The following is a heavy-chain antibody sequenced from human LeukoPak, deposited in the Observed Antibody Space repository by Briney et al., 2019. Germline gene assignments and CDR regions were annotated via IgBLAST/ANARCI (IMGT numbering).Heavy chain of an antibody. CDR3: AGTTMVRGVTRHFDY. Sequence: GESLKISCKGSGYSFTSYWIGWVRQMPGKGLAWMGIIYPGDSDTRYSPSFQGQVTISADKSISTAYLQWSSLKASDTAMYYCAGTTMVRGVTRHFDYWGQGTLVTVSS. CDR1: GYSFTSYW. D-gene: IGHD3-10*01. J-gene: IGHJ4*02. V-gene: IGHV5-51*01. CDR2: IYPGDSDT.